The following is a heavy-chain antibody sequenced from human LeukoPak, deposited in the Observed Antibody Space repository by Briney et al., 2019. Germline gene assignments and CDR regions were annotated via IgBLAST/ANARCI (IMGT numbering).Heavy chain of an antibody. J-gene: IGHJ4*02. CDR1: GFTFSSYW. CDR3: ARDPQPIMRPGSSGYYGPSFFDY. Sequence: TGGSLRLSCAASGFTFSSYWMHWVRQAPGKGLVWVSRINSDGSSTSYADSVKGRFTISRDNAKNTLYLQMNSLRAEDTAVYYCARDPQPIMRPGSSGYYGPSFFDYWGQGTLVTVSS. CDR2: INSDGSST. V-gene: IGHV3-74*01. D-gene: IGHD3-22*01.